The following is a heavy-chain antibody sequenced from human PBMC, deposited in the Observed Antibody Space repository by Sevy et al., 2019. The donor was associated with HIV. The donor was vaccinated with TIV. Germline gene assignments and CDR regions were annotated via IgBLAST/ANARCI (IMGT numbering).Heavy chain of an antibody. CDR2: TRNKANSYTT. CDR1: GFTFSDHY. D-gene: IGHD3-22*01. J-gene: IGHJ4*02. Sequence: GGSLRLSCAASGFTFSDHYMDWVRQAPGKGLEWVGRTRNKANSYTTEYAASVKGRITISKDDSKNSLYLQMNSLKTEDTAVYYCARGRGGYDSSGYSYFDYWGQGTLVTVSS. V-gene: IGHV3-72*01. CDR3: ARGRGGYDSSGYSYFDY.